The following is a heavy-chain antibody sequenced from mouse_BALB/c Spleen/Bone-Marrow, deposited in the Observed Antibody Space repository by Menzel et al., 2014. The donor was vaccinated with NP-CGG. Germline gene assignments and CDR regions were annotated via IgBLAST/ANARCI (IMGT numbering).Heavy chain of an antibody. CDR3: ARQGSSGFYAMDY. CDR1: GYTFTSYY. V-gene: IGHV1S56*01. D-gene: IGHD3-1*01. Sequence: QVQLQQSGPELVKPGASVRVSCKASGYTFTSYYIHWVKQRPGKGLEWIGWIYPGNVNTKYNEKFKGKATLTADKSSSTAYMQLSSLTSEDSAVYFCARQGSSGFYAMDYWGQGTSVTVSS. CDR2: IYPGNVNT. J-gene: IGHJ4*01.